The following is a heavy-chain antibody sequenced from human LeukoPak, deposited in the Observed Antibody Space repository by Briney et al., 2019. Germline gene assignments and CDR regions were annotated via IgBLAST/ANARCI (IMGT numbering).Heavy chain of an antibody. D-gene: IGHD3-10*01. CDR2: TYYSGGS. CDR3: ARTSRHFYGSGTNLTPWPAGMDV. Sequence: SETLSLTCTVSGGSMSGFFWTWIRQPPGRELEWIGSTYYSGGSPKYNPSLNSRVTISVDPSKSQFSLTLSSATAADTAVYYCARTSRHFYGSGTNLTPWPAGMDVWGQGTTVTVSS. CDR1: GGSMSGFF. V-gene: IGHV4-59*01. J-gene: IGHJ6*02.